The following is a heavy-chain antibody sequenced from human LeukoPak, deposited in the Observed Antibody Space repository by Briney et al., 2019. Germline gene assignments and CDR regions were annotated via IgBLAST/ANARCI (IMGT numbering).Heavy chain of an antibody. Sequence: SETLSPTCTVSGDSIRGFYWSWIRQPAGKGLEWIGRMSASGSTNYNPSLKSRVTMSVDTSKNQFSLKLSSVTAADTAVYYCARDSDSYYDILTASYYYGMDVWGQGTTVTVSS. V-gene: IGHV4-4*07. J-gene: IGHJ6*02. D-gene: IGHD3-9*01. CDR3: ARDSDSYYDILTASYYYGMDV. CDR1: GDSIRGFY. CDR2: MSASGST.